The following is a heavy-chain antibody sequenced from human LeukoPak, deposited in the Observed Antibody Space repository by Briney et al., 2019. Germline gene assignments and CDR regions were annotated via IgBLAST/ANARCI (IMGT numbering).Heavy chain of an antibody. Sequence: GGSLRLSCAASGFTFSNAWMSWVRQAPGKGLEWVGRIKSKTDGGTTDYAAPVKGRFTISRDDSKNTLYLQMNSLKTEDTAVYYCTTDRTFDWCRDAFDIWGQGTMVTVSS. D-gene: IGHD3-9*01. V-gene: IGHV3-15*01. CDR1: GFTFSNAW. CDR3: TTDRTFDWCRDAFDI. J-gene: IGHJ3*02. CDR2: IKSKTDGGTT.